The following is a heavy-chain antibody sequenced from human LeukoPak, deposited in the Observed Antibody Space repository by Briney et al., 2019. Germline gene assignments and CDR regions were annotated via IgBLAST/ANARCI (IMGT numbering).Heavy chain of an antibody. J-gene: IGHJ3*02. Sequence: SETLSHTCTVSGGSISSYYWSWIRQPPGKGLEWIGYIYYSGSTNYNPSLKSRVTISVDTSKNQFSLKLSSVTAADTAVYYCARSLYSSGWYDAFDIWGQGTMVTVSS. CDR2: IYYSGST. D-gene: IGHD6-19*01. CDR1: GGSISSYY. V-gene: IGHV4-59*08. CDR3: ARSLYSSGWYDAFDI.